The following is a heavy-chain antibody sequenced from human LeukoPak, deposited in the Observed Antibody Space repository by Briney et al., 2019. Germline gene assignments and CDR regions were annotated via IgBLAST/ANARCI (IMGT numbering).Heavy chain of an antibody. CDR2: VNLQGST. CDR3: AREGGPYRPLDY. V-gene: IGHV4-4*02. J-gene: IGHJ4*02. CDR1: GGSITSANY. Sequence: SGTLSLTCGVSGGSITSANYWTWVRQPPGKGLEWIGEVNLQGSTNYNPSLMGRVAISVDMSENHISLQLTSVTAADTAVYYCAREGGPYRPLDYSGQGTLVTVSS.